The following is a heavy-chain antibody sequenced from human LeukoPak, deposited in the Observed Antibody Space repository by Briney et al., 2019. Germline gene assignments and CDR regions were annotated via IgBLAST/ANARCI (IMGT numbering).Heavy chain of an antibody. J-gene: IGHJ5*02. CDR2: ISPTSSYM. D-gene: IGHD4-23*01. V-gene: IGHV3-21*04. CDR3: VRDADGGNSWFDT. CDR1: GFTFTDFY. Sequence: GGSLRLSCAASGFTFTDFYMNWVRQAPGKGLEGVSWISPTSSYMYYADSVKGRFTISRDNAKNSLYLQMNSLRAEDTALYYCVRDADGGNSWFDTWGQGTLVTVSS.